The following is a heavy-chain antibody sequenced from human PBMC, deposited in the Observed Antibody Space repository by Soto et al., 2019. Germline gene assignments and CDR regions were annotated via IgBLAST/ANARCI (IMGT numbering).Heavy chain of an antibody. V-gene: IGHV4-39*01. CDR2: IYYSGST. D-gene: IGHD3-16*02. CDR3: ARTDRADYNWFDP. Sequence: SETLSLTCTVSGGSISSSSYYWGWIRQPPGKGLEWIGSIYYSGSTYYNPSLKSRVTISVDTSKNQFSLKLSSVTAADTAVYYCARTDRADYNWFDPWGQGTLVTVSS. CDR1: GGSISSSSYY. J-gene: IGHJ5*02.